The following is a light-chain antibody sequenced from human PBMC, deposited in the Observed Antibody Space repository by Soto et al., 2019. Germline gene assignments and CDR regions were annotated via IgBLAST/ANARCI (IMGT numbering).Light chain of an antibody. CDR2: EVS. V-gene: IGLV2-14*03. CDR1: SSDVGGYNY. CDR3: QSYDSSLRGV. Sequence: QSALTQPASVSGSPGQSITISCTGTSSDVGGYNYVSWFQQHPGKAPKLKIYEVSNRPSGVSNRFSGSKSGTSASLAITGLQAEDEADYYCQSYDSSLRGVFGGGTKLTVL. J-gene: IGLJ3*02.